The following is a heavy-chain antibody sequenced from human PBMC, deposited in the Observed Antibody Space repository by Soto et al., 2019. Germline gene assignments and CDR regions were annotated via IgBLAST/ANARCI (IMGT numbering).Heavy chain of an antibody. CDR1: GFTFSSYW. Sequence: WGSLRLSCAASGFTFSSYWMSWVRQAPGKGLEWVANIKQDGSEKYYVDSVKGRFTISRDNAKNSLYLQMNSLRAEDTAVYYCAREANLYYYDSSGYLLSGPFDYWGQGTLVTVSS. D-gene: IGHD3-22*01. J-gene: IGHJ4*02. CDR3: AREANLYYYDSSGYLLSGPFDY. CDR2: IKQDGSEK. V-gene: IGHV3-7*01.